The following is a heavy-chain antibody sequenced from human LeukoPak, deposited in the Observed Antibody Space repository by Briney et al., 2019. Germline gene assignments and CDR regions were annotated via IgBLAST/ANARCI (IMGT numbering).Heavy chain of an antibody. V-gene: IGHV4-59*01. CDR1: GGSISSYY. D-gene: IGHD6-13*01. J-gene: IGHJ4*02. Sequence: KTSETLSLTCTVSGGSISSYYWSWIRQPPGKGLEWIGYIYYSGSTNYNPSLKSRVTISVDTSKNQFSLKLSSVTAADTAVYYCAGHSSSWMGFDYWGQGTLVTVSS. CDR2: IYYSGST. CDR3: AGHSSSWMGFDY.